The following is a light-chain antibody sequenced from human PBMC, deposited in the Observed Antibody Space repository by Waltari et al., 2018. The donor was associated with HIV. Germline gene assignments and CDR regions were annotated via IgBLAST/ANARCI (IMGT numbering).Light chain of an antibody. J-gene: IGKJ3*01. CDR3: QQYYTTSLFT. CDR2: WAS. CDR1: QSVLFSSNNKNY. Sequence: DIVMTQSPDSLAVSLGERATINCKSRQSVLFSSNNKNYLAWYQQKPGQPPKLLIYWASTRESGVPDRFSGGGSGTDFTLTISSLQAEDVAVYYCQQYYTTSLFTFGPGTKVDIK. V-gene: IGKV4-1*01.